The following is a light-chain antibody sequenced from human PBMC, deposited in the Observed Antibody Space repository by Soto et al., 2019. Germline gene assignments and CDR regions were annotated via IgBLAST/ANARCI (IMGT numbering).Light chain of an antibody. J-gene: IGKJ5*01. V-gene: IGKV3-15*01. Sequence: EIVMTQSPATLSVSPGERATLSCRASRSVSSNLAWYQQKPGQAPRLLIYGASSRATGVPARFFGSGSGTEFTLTISSLQSEDFAVYSCQQYNDWPPSITFGQGTRLEIK. CDR2: GAS. CDR3: QQYNDWPPSIT. CDR1: RSVSSN.